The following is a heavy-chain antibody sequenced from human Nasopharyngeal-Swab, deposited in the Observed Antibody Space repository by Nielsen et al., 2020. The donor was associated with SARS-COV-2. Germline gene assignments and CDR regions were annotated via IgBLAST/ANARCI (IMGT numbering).Heavy chain of an antibody. CDR3: ARGTYCSSTSCYASGMDV. CDR2: IKQDGSEK. J-gene: IGHJ6*02. Sequence: GESLKISCAASGFTFATYGMGWVRQAPGKGLEWVANIKQDGSEKYYVDSVKGRFTISRDNAKNSLYLQMNSLRAEDTAVYYCARGTYCSSTSCYASGMDVWGQGTTVTVSS. V-gene: IGHV3-7*02. CDR1: GFTFATYG. D-gene: IGHD2-2*01.